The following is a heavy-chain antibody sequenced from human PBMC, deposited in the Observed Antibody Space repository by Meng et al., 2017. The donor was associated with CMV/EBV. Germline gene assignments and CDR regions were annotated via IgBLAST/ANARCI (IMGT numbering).Heavy chain of an antibody. J-gene: IGHJ4*02. D-gene: IGHD5-18*01. Sequence: SETLSLTCTVSGGPISSSSYYWGWIRQPPGKGLEWIGSIYYNGSTYYNPSLKSRVTISVDTSKNQFSLKLSSVTAADTAVYYCARTNGPWTAMADYWGQGTLVTVSS. CDR3: ARTNGPWTAMADY. V-gene: IGHV4-39*07. CDR1: GGPISSSSYY. CDR2: IYYNGST.